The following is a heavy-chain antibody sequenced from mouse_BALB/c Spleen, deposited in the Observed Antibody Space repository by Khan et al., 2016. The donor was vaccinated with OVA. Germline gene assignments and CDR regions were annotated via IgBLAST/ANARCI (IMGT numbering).Heavy chain of an antibody. D-gene: IGHD1-2*01. CDR2: INPSSGYT. CDR1: GYTFTSNT. Sequence: QVQLQQPGAEPARPGASVKMSCKASGYTFTSNTMHWVKQRPGQGLEWIGYINPSSGYTNYNQKFNDKATLTADKSSSTAYMQLSSLTSEDSAGYYCARRTTAYAMDYWGQGASVTVSS. CDR3: ARRTTAYAMDY. V-gene: IGHV1-4*01. J-gene: IGHJ4*01.